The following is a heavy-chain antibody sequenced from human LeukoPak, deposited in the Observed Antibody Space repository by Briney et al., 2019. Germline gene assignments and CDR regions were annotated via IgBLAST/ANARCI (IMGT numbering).Heavy chain of an antibody. CDR2: IWYDGSSK. CDR1: GFTFSSYG. D-gene: IGHD3-16*01. V-gene: IGHV3-33*01. J-gene: IGHJ4*02. CDR3: ASDGGVTDY. Sequence: GGSLRLSCAASGFTFSSYGMHWVRQAPGKGLEWVAVIWYDGSSKYYADSVKGRFTISRDNSKNTLYLQMNSLRAEDMAVYYCASDGGVTDYWGQGTLVTVSS.